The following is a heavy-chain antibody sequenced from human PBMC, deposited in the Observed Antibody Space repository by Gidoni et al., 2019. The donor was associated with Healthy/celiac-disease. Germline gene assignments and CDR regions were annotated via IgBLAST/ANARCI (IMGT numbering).Heavy chain of an antibody. D-gene: IGHD6-19*01. V-gene: IGHV3-33*01. CDR2: IWYDGSNK. CDR3: AREAVAGTYFDY. Sequence: YGSYGMHWVRQAPGKGLEWVAVIWYDGSNKYYADSVKGRFTISRDNSKNTLYLQMNSLRAEDTAVYYCAREAVAGTYFDYWGQGTLVTVSS. J-gene: IGHJ4*02. CDR1: YGSYG.